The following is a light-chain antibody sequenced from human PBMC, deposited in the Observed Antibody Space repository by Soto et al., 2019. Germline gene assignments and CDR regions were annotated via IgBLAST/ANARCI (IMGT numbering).Light chain of an antibody. CDR2: AAS. V-gene: IGKV1-6*01. CDR3: LQDYSYPYT. J-gene: IGKJ2*01. Sequence: AIQMSQSPSSLSASVGDRVTITCRASRGIRNDLGWYQQKPGRAPKLLIYAASTLQSGVPSRFSGSGFGTDFTLTISTLQPEDFATYYCLQDYSYPYTFGQGTNLQIK. CDR1: RGIRND.